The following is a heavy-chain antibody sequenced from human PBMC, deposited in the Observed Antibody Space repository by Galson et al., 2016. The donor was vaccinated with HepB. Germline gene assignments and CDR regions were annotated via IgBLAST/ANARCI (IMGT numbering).Heavy chain of an antibody. D-gene: IGHD1-26*01. Sequence: ETLSLTCTVSGDSISISGYYWGWIRQPPGKGLEWIGSIDHSGSTYYNPSLKSRVTISIDTSKNQFSLKVNSVTAADTAVYYCARSGIQYFWFDPWGQGTLVTVSS. CDR1: GDSISISGYY. J-gene: IGHJ5*02. CDR3: ARSGIQYFWFDP. V-gene: IGHV4-39*01. CDR2: IDHSGST.